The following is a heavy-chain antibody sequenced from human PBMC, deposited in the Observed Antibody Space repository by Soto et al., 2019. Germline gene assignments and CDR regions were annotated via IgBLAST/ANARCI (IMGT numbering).Heavy chain of an antibody. CDR2: ITGSGRYT. CDR1: GFTVENFA. D-gene: IGHD6-13*01. Sequence: XGSLRLSCATSGFTVENFAMCWVRQAPGQGLEWVSAITGSGRYTDYAASVKGRFTISRDNSRNTVSLQMNSLRVDDTAVYYCTTGEERNSNWYGKFVSWGQGTRVTVSS. V-gene: IGHV3-23*01. CDR3: TTGEERNSNWYGKFVS. J-gene: IGHJ1*01.